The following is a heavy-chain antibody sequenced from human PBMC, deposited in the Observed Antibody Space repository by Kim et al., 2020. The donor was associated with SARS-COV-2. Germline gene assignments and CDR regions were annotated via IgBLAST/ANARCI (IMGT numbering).Heavy chain of an antibody. J-gene: IGHJ5*02. V-gene: IGHV3-53*01. CDR3: ARHDWFDP. Sequence: GGSLRLSCAASGFTVSADHMSWVRQAPGKGLEWVSLLFSDSRTFYADSVKGRFTISRDDSRNTVYLEMNSLRPEDTAAYYCARHDWFDPWGHGTQATVSS. CDR2: LFSDSRT. CDR1: GFTVSADH.